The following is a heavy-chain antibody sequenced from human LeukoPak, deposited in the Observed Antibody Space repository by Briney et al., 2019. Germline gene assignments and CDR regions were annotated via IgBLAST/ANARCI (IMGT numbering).Heavy chain of an antibody. V-gene: IGHV1-2*02. CDR3: ARPQAYSGSYNWFDP. D-gene: IGHD1-26*01. J-gene: IGHJ5*02. CDR2: INPNSGGT. Sequence: ASVKVSCKASGYTFTGYYMHWVRQAPGQGLEWMGWINPNSGGTNYAQNFQGRVTMTRDTSISTAYMELSRLRSDDTAVYYCARPQAYSGSYNWFDPWGQGTLVTVSS. CDR1: GYTFTGYY.